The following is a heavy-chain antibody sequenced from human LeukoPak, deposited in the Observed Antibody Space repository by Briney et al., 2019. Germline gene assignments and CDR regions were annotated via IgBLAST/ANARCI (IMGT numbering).Heavy chain of an antibody. CDR2: INHSGST. CDR3: ARHLKDILVVVAADAFDI. D-gene: IGHD2-15*01. Sequence: SETLSLTCAVYGGSFSGYYWSWIRQPPEKGLEWIGEINHSGSTNYNPSLKSRVTISVDTSKNQFSLKLSSVTAADTAVYYCARHLKDILVVVAADAFDIWGQGTMVTVSS. V-gene: IGHV4-34*01. J-gene: IGHJ3*02. CDR1: GGSFSGYY.